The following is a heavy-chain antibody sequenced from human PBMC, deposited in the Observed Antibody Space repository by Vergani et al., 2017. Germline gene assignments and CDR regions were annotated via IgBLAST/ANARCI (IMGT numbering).Heavy chain of an antibody. D-gene: IGHD5-12*01. V-gene: IGHV4-61*02. Sequence: QVQLQESGPGLVKPSQTLSLTCTVSGGSINSHNYYWSWIRQPAGKGLEWIGRIHTSGSTNYNPSLKSRVTMSEDTSKNQFSLNLASVTAADTAVYFCANGSCFGCSCYDPVFDYWGQGTLVTVSS. CDR3: ANGSCFGCSCYDPVFDY. J-gene: IGHJ4*02. CDR2: IHTSGST. CDR1: GGSINSHNYY.